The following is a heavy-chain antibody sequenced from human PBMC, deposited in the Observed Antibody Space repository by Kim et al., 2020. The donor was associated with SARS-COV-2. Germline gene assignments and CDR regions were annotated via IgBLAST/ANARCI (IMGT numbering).Heavy chain of an antibody. CDR1: GFTFSSYA. D-gene: IGHD6-19*01. CDR2: ISYDGSNK. J-gene: IGHJ5*02. V-gene: IGHV3-30*04. Sequence: GGSLRLSCAASGFTFSSYAMHWVRQAPGKGLEWVAVISYDGSNKYYADSVKGRFTISRDNSKNTLYLQMNSLRAEDTAVYYCARDYSSGFYWFDPWGQGTLFTVSS. CDR3: ARDYSSGFYWFDP.